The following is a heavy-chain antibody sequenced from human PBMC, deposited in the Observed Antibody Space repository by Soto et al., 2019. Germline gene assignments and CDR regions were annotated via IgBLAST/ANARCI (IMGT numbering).Heavy chain of an antibody. D-gene: IGHD3-22*01. CDR3: ARVYSYDSSGYLEYVLDY. V-gene: IGHV4-59*01. CDR1: GGSISSYY. J-gene: IGHJ4*02. Sequence: SETLSLTCTVSGGSISSYYWSWIRQPPGKGLEWIGYIYYSGSTNYNPSLKSRVTISVDTSKNQFSLKLSSVTAADTAVYYCARVYSYDSSGYLEYVLDYWGQGTLVTVSS. CDR2: IYYSGST.